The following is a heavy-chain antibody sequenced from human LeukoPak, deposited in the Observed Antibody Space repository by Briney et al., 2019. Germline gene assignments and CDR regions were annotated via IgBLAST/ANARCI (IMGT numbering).Heavy chain of an antibody. CDR2: INHSGST. D-gene: IGHD2-15*01. V-gene: IGHV4-34*01. Sequence: SETLSLTCAVYGGSFSGYYWSWIRQPPGKGLEWIGEINHSGSTNYNPSLKSRVTISVDTSKNQFSLKLSSVTAADTAVYYCARNKLGYCGGGSCSGFDPWGQGTLVTVSS. CDR1: GGSFSGYY. J-gene: IGHJ5*02. CDR3: ARNKLGYCGGGSCSGFDP.